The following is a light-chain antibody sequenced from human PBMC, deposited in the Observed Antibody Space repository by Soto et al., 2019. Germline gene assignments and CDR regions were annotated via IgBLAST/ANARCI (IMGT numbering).Light chain of an antibody. CDR1: QSVSSY. J-gene: IGKJ1*01. CDR3: QQSHNWPRT. V-gene: IGKV3-11*01. Sequence: IVLTHSPATLSLSPWERATLSCRASQSVSSYLAWYQQKPGQAPRLLIYDASNRATGIPARFSGSGSGTDFTLTISSLEPEDFAVYYCQQSHNWPRTFGQGTKVDIK. CDR2: DAS.